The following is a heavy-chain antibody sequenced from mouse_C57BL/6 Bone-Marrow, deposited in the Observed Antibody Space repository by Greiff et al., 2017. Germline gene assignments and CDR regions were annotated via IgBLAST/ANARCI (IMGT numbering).Heavy chain of an antibody. CDR1: GYTFTDYN. J-gene: IGHJ4*01. Sequence: EVQLQQSGPELVKPGASVKIPCKASGYTFTDYNMDWVKQSHGKSLEWIGDINPNNGGTIYNQKFKGKATLTVDKSSSTAYMELRILTSEDAAIYYCTSIEYNVDALDYWGQGTSVTVSS. CDR3: TSIEYNVDALDY. V-gene: IGHV1-18*01. CDR2: INPNNGGT. D-gene: IGHD5-2*01.